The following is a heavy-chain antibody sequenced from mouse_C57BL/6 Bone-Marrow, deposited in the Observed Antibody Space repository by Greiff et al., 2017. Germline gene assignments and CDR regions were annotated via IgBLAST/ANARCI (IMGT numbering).Heavy chain of an antibody. CDR1: GYTFTDYY. J-gene: IGHJ1*03. CDR3: AGGITTVVATRDWYYDV. D-gene: IGHD1-1*01. Sequence: EVQLQQSGPELVKPGASVKMSCKASGYTFTDYYMHWVKQSHGKSLEWIGYINPNNGGTSYNQKFKGKATLTVNKSSSTAYVELRSLTSEESAVYYSAGGITTVVATRDWYYDVGGTGNAVTVSA. CDR2: INPNNGGT. V-gene: IGHV1-22*01.